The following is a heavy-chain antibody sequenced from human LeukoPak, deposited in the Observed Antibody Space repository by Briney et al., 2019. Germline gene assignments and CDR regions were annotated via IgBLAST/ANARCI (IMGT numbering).Heavy chain of an antibody. CDR3: AKESLDTEQRNYNYYGMDV. J-gene: IGHJ6*02. CDR2: ISYDGSKK. V-gene: IGHV3-30*18. D-gene: IGHD1-1*01. Sequence: GGSLRLSCAASRFTFRAYGMHWVRQAPGKGLEWVAVISYDGSKKYCGDFVKGRFTISRDNSKNTLYLQMNSLRAEDTAVYYCAKESLDTEQRNYNYYGMDVWGQGTTVTVSS. CDR1: RFTFRAYG.